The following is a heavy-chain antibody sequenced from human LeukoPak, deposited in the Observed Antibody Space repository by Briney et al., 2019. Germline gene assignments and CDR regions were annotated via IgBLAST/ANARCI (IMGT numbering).Heavy chain of an antibody. CDR1: GFTFSSHA. CDR2: ISYDGSNK. CDR3: ARDKDSYGYSWFDP. J-gene: IGHJ5*02. D-gene: IGHD5-18*01. Sequence: PGRSLRLSCAASGFTFSSHAMHWVRQAPGKGLEWVAVISYDGSNKYYADSVKGRFTISRDNSKNTLYLQMNSLRAEDTAVYYCARDKDSYGYSWFDPWGQGTLVTVSS. V-gene: IGHV3-30-3*01.